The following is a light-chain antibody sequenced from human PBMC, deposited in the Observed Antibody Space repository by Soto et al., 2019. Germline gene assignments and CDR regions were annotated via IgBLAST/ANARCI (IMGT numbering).Light chain of an antibody. CDR3: EHCSKRSGA. J-gene: IGKJ4*01. CDR1: QNIINH. CDR2: DAF. V-gene: IGKV3-11*01. Sequence: DIVLTQAPATLSLSPGERATLSCRASQNIINHLGWYQQKTGQAPRHPITDAFNGASGSPARFSDRLTGTGFALAFTILMPRQEAEDYGEHCSKRSGAFGGGTKVDIK.